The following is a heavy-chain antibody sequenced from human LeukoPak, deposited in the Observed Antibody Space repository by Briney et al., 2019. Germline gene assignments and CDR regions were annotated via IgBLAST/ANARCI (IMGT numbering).Heavy chain of an antibody. V-gene: IGHV4-59*12. CDR1: GGSISSYY. D-gene: IGHD1-26*01. CDR3: ARENELGATVDY. CDR2: IYYSGST. Sequence: SETLSLTCTVSGGSISSYYWSWIRQPPGKGLEWIGYIYYSGSTNYNPSLKSRVTISVDTSKNQFSLKLSSVTAADTAVYYCARENELGATVDYWGQGTLVTVSS. J-gene: IGHJ4*02.